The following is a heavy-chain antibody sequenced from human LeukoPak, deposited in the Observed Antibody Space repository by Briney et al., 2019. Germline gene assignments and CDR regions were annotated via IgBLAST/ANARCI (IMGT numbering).Heavy chain of an antibody. J-gene: IGHJ6*02. CDR3: AKILTGTGPTMDV. CDR2: FDPEDGET. Sequence: ASVTVSCKVSGYTLTELSMHWVRQAPGKGLEWMGGFDPEDGETIYAQKFQGRVTMTEDTSTDTAYMELSSLRSEDTAVYYCAKILTGTGPTMDVWGQGTTVTVSS. D-gene: IGHD1-20*01. CDR1: GYTLTELS. V-gene: IGHV1-24*01.